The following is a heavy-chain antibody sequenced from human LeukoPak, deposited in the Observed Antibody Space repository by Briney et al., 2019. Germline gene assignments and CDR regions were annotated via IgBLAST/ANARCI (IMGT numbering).Heavy chain of an antibody. CDR2: ISYDGNHK. CDR1: GFTFSSYP. J-gene: IGHJ6*02. V-gene: IGHV3-30-3*01. D-gene: IGHD4-17*01. CDR3: ARGFPYDDTTEGYYYLMDV. Sequence: GGSLRLSCAASGFTFSSYPMHWVRQAPGKGLEWVSLISYDGNHKYYADSVKGRFTISRDNSKNMFYVQTNSLRPEDTAVYFCARGFPYDDTTEGYYYLMDVWGQGTTVTVSS.